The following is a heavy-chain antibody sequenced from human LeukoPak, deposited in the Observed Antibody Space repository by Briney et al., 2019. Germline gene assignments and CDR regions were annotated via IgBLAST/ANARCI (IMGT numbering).Heavy chain of an antibody. CDR2: INGGSSTI. Sequence: GSLRLSCAASGFPFTTFEMNWVRQAPGKGLEWISYINGGSSTIFYADSVKGRFTISRDNAKNSLYLQTNSLRVDDTAVYFCVGGGLRFFDYWGQGSRVIVSS. CDR1: GFPFTTFE. D-gene: IGHD3-16*01. J-gene: IGHJ4*02. V-gene: IGHV3-48*03. CDR3: VGGGLRFFDY.